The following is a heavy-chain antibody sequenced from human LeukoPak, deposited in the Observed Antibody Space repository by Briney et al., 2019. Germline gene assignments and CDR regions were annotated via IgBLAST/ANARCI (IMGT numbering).Heavy chain of an antibody. CDR2: INPNSGVT. D-gene: IGHD3-16*02. CDR1: GYTFTGYY. V-gene: IGHV1-2*02. Sequence: ASVKVSCKASGYTFTGYYMHWVRQAPGQGLEWMGWINPNSGVTYYAQKFQGRVSMTRDTSISMAYMEVSRLRSDDSALYYCARLSTPNLYYFDYWGQGTLVTVSS. CDR3: ARLSTPNLYYFDY. J-gene: IGHJ4*02.